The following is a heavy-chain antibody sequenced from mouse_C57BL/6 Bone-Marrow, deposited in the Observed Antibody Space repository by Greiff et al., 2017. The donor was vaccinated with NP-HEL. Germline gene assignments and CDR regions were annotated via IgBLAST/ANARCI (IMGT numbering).Heavy chain of an antibody. CDR2: IYPGDGDT. D-gene: IGHD2-2*01. CDR3: ARKASIYYGYEGFAY. V-gene: IGHV1-82*01. Sequence: QVQLQQSGPELVKPGASVKISCKASGYAFSSSWMNWVKQRPGKGLEWIGRIYPGDGDTNYNGKFKGKATLTADKSSSTAYMQLSSLTSEDSAVYFCARKASIYYGYEGFAYWGQGTLVTVSA. J-gene: IGHJ3*01. CDR1: GYAFSSSW.